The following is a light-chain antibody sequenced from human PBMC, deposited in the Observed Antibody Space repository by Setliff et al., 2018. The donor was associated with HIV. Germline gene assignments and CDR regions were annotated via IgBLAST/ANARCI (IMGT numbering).Light chain of an antibody. CDR2: GNS. Sequence: QSVLTQPPSVSGAPGQRVTISCTGSRSNIGAGYDVQWYQQLPGTAPKLVMFGNSNRPSGVPDRFSDSKSVTSASLAISGLQAEDEADYYCQSYDSSLSGYVFGTGTKGTVL. CDR1: RSNIGAGYD. J-gene: IGLJ1*01. V-gene: IGLV1-40*01. CDR3: QSYDSSLSGYV.